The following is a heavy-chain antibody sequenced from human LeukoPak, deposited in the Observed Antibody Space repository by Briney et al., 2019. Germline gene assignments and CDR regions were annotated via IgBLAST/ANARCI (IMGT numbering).Heavy chain of an antibody. CDR2: INPGGGST. CDR1: GYTFTRYY. Sequence: ASVKVSCKASGYTFTRYYMHWVRQAPGQGHEWMGIINPGGGSTSYAQKFQGSVTMTRDTSTSTVYMELRSLRSEDTAVYYCARSSGWYSTKMMFDYWGQGTLVTVSS. CDR3: ARSSGWYSTKMMFDY. J-gene: IGHJ4*02. V-gene: IGHV1-46*01. D-gene: IGHD6-19*01.